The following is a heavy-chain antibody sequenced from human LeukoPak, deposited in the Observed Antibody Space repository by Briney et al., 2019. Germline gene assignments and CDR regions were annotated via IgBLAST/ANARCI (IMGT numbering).Heavy chain of an antibody. CDR2: IYHSGST. V-gene: IGHV4-30-2*01. CDR1: GGSISSGGYS. Sequence: PSQTLSLTCAVSGGSISSGGYSWSWIRQPPGKGLEWIGYIYHSGSTYYNPSLKSRVTISVDTSKNQFSLKLSSVTAADTAVYYCARHLYYYYGMDVWGQGTTVTVSS. J-gene: IGHJ6*02. CDR3: ARHLYYYYGMDV.